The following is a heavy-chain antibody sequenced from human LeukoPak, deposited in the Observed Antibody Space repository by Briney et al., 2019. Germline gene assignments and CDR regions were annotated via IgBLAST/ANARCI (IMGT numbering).Heavy chain of an antibody. Sequence: SQTLSLTCTVSGGSISSGDYYWSWIRQPPGKGLEWIGYIYYSGSTYYNPSLKSRVTISVDTSKNQFSLKLSSVTAADTAVYYCARDLADKYYFDYWGQGTLVTVSS. J-gene: IGHJ4*02. V-gene: IGHV4-30-4*08. D-gene: IGHD3-9*01. CDR3: ARDLADKYYFDY. CDR1: GGSISSGDYY. CDR2: IYYSGST.